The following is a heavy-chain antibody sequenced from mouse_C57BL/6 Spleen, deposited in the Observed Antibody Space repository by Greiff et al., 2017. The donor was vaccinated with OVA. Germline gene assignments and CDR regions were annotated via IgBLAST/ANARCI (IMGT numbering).Heavy chain of an antibody. CDR1: GYTFTSYW. D-gene: IGHD2-5*01. CDR3: ARSPSNSYAMDY. Sequence: QVHVKQPGAELVKPGASVKLSCKASGYTFTSYWMHWVKQRPGRGLEWIGRIVPNSGGPRYNEKFKSKATLTVDKPSSTAYMQLSSLTSEDSAVYYCARSPSNSYAMDYWGQGTSVTVSS. CDR2: IVPNSGGP. V-gene: IGHV1-72*01. J-gene: IGHJ4*01.